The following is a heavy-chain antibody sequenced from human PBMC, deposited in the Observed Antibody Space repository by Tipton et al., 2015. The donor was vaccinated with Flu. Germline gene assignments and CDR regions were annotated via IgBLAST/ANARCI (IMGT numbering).Heavy chain of an antibody. CDR3: ARDYYDRSGYYYHAFDI. Sequence: TLSLTCAVYGGSFSGYYWSWIRQPPGKGLEWIGEINHSGSTNYNPSLKSRVTISVDTSKNQFSLKLSSVTAADTAVYYCARDYYDRSGYYYHAFDIWGQGTMVTVSS. D-gene: IGHD3-22*01. J-gene: IGHJ3*02. CDR1: GGSFSGYY. V-gene: IGHV4-34*01. CDR2: INHSGST.